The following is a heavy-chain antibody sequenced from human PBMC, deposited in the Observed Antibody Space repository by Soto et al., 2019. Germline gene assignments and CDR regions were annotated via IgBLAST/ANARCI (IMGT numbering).Heavy chain of an antibody. D-gene: IGHD6-19*01. Sequence: QVQLVESGGGVVQPGRSLRLSCAASGFTFSSYGMHWVRQAPGKGLEWVAVIWYDGSNKYYADSVKGRFTISRDNSKNTLYLQMNSLRAGDRAVYYCARFHKAYSSGWFPSQAFDYWGQGTLVTVSS. CDR2: IWYDGSNK. CDR3: ARFHKAYSSGWFPSQAFDY. CDR1: GFTFSSYG. J-gene: IGHJ4*02. V-gene: IGHV3-33*01.